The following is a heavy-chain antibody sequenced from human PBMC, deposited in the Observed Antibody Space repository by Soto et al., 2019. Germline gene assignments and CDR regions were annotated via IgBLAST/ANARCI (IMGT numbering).Heavy chain of an antibody. CDR3: ARTRSFDI. CDR2: MSANSGHT. V-gene: IGHV1-8*01. Sequence: ASVKGSCKASVYSFTSYDIDWLRQATGQGLEWMGWMSANSGHTGYAQKFQGRVTMTSNTSISTAYMEVSSLRSEDTAVYYCARTRSFDIWGQGTMVTLSS. J-gene: IGHJ3*02. CDR1: VYSFTSYD. D-gene: IGHD4-17*01.